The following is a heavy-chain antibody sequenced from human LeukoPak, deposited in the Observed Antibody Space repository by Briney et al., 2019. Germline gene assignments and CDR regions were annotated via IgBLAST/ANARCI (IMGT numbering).Heavy chain of an antibody. D-gene: IGHD3-16*02. CDR3: ARGPRAGMITFGGVIAYFDY. CDR2: ISAYNGNT. CDR1: GYTFTSYG. Sequence: ASVKVSCKASGYTFTSYGISWVRQAPGQGLEWMGWISAYNGNTNYAQKLQGRVTMTTDTSTSTAYMELRSLRSDDTAVYYCARGPRAGMITFGGVIAYFDYWGQGTLVTVSS. J-gene: IGHJ4*02. V-gene: IGHV1-18*01.